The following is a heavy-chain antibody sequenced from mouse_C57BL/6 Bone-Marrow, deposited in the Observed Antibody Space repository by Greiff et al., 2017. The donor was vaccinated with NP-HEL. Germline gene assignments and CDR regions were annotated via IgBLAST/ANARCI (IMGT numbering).Heavy chain of an antibody. CDR3: ASYSNHWYFDV. J-gene: IGHJ1*03. Sequence: QVQLQQSGAELAKPGASVKLSCKASGYTFTSYWMHWVKQRPGQGLEWIGYINPSSGYTKYNQKFKDKATLTADKSSSTAYMQLSSLTYEDSAVYYCASYSNHWYFDVWGTGTTVTVSS. CDR1: GYTFTSYW. V-gene: IGHV1-7*01. D-gene: IGHD2-5*01. CDR2: INPSSGYT.